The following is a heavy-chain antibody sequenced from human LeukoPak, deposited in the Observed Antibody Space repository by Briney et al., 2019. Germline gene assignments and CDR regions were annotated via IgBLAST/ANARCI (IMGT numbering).Heavy chain of an antibody. CDR3: ARGKYYDSIGFLDY. Sequence: ASVKVSRKASGYTFTSYDINWVRQATGQGLEWMGWMNPNSGNTGYAQKFQGRVTITRNTSISTAYMELSSLRSEDTAVYYCARGKYYDSIGFLDYWGQGALVTACS. J-gene: IGHJ4*02. D-gene: IGHD3-22*01. V-gene: IGHV1-8*03. CDR1: GYTFTSYD. CDR2: MNPNSGNT.